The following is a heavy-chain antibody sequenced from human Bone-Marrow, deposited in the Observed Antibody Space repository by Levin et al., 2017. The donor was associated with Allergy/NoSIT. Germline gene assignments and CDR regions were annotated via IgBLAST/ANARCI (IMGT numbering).Heavy chain of an antibody. V-gene: IGHV3-7*04. D-gene: IGHD5-18*01. CDR1: GFTFSSYW. Sequence: GGSLRLSCAASGFTFSSYWMSWVRQAPGKGLEWVANIKPDGSEKYYVDSVKGRFTISIDNGKNSLYLQMNSLRAEDTAVYYCARDLLQLWSSDYWGQGTLVTVSS. CDR3: ARDLLQLWSSDY. J-gene: IGHJ4*02. CDR2: IKPDGSEK.